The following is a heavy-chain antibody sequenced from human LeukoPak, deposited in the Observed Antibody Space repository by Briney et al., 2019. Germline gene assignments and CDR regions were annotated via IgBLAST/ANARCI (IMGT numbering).Heavy chain of an antibody. Sequence: SETLSLTCAVSGGSISSGGYSWSWIRQPPGKGLEWIGYIYHSGSTYYNPSLKSRVTISVDTSKNQFSLKLSSVTAADTAVYYCARTGRDQLLFVDYWGQGTLVTVSS. CDR2: IYHSGST. CDR3: ARTGRDQLLFVDY. D-gene: IGHD2-2*01. V-gene: IGHV4-30-2*01. J-gene: IGHJ4*02. CDR1: GGSISSGGYS.